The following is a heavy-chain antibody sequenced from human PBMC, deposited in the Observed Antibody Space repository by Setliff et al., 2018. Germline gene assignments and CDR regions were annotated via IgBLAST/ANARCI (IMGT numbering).Heavy chain of an antibody. CDR1: GGTLSNYA. CDR3: AREGYNYGYLFDI. D-gene: IGHD5-18*01. J-gene: IGHJ3*02. CDR2: IIPMFGPA. Sequence: SVKVSCKASGGTLSNYAISWVRQAPGQGLEWMGGIIPMFGPANYAQKYQGRVTITADESTSTAYMEMSSLRSEDTAMYYCAREGYNYGYLFDIWGQGTMVTVSS. V-gene: IGHV1-69*13.